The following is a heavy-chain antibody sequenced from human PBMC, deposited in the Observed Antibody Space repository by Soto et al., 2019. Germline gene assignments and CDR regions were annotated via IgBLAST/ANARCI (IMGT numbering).Heavy chain of an antibody. J-gene: IGHJ6*02. D-gene: IGHD3-22*01. CDR1: AGTFNNYA. Sequence: QEQLVQSGPEVKKPGSSVTVSCKASAGTFNNYAICWVRQAPGQGLEWMGGTIPRSSTTGYAQKFQGRVTVTEDNSMSKVYIEMRTLNSQNTVLYYCASAVSSAYHLYAMDVWGQGTTVSVS. V-gene: IGHV1-69*06. CDR2: TIPRSSTT. CDR3: ASAVSSAYHLYAMDV.